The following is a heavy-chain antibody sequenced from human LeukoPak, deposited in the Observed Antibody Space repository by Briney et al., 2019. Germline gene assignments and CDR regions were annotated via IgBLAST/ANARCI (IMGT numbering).Heavy chain of an antibody. D-gene: IGHD5-18*01. V-gene: IGHV3-7*01. Sequence: GGSLRLSCVVSGFTFNDYWMSWVRQAPGKGLEWVAHIKQDGSEKYYVDSVKGRFTTSRDNAKNSLYLQMNSLRAEDTAVYYCARGPGYSYDVIFDYWGQGTLVTVSS. J-gene: IGHJ4*02. CDR3: ARGPGYSYDVIFDY. CDR2: IKQDGSEK. CDR1: GFTFNDYW.